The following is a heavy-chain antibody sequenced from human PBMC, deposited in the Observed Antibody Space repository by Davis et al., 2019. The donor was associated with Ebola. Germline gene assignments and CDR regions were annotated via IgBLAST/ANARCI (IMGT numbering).Heavy chain of an antibody. CDR3: AKDRYGSGSYYFGGFVDY. CDR1: GFTFSSYA. V-gene: IGHV3-23*01. J-gene: IGHJ4*02. D-gene: IGHD3-10*01. CDR2: ISGSGGST. Sequence: GGSLRLSCAASGFTFSSYAMSWVRQAPGKGLEWVSAISGSGGSTYYADSVKGRFTISRDNSKNTLYLQMNSLRAEDTAVYYCAKDRYGSGSYYFGGFVDYWGQGTLVTVSS.